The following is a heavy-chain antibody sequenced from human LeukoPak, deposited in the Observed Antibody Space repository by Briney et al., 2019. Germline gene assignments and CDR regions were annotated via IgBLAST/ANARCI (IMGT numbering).Heavy chain of an antibody. CDR1: GYTFTGYY. D-gene: IGHD2/OR15-2a*01. V-gene: IGHV1-2*02. CDR2: INPNSGGT. CDR3: ARDSMSFEY. J-gene: IGHJ4*02. Sequence: ASVKVSCKASGYTFTGYYMHWVRQAPGQGLEWMGWINPNSGGTNYAQKFQGRVTTTRDTSISTAYMELSSLRSDDTAVYYCARDSMSFEYWGQGTLVTVSS.